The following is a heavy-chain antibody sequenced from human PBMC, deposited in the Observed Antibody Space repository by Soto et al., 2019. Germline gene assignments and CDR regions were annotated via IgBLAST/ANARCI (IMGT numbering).Heavy chain of an antibody. Sequence: PGGSLRLSCTASGFTFGDYAMSWFRQAPGKGLEWVGFIRSKAYGGTTEYAASVKGRFTISRDDSKSIAYLQMNSLKTEDTAVYYCPILISGAPDDYWGQGTLVTVSS. CDR1: GFTFGDYA. CDR2: IRSKAYGGTT. V-gene: IGHV3-49*03. J-gene: IGHJ4*02. CDR3: PILISGAPDDY. D-gene: IGHD1-26*01.